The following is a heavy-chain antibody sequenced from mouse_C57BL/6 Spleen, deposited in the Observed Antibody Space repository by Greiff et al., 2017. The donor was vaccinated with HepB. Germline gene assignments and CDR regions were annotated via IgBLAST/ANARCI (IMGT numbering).Heavy chain of an antibody. J-gene: IGHJ3*01. CDR3: ARSGDGFAY. Sequence: EVKLMESGPELVKPGASVKISCKASGYSFTGYYMNWVKQSPEKSLEWIGEINPSTGGTTYNQKFKAKATLTVDKSSSTAYMQLKSLTSEDSAVYYCARSGDGFAYWGQGTLVTVSA. V-gene: IGHV1-42*01. D-gene: IGHD1-1*01. CDR2: INPSTGGT. CDR1: GYSFTGYY.